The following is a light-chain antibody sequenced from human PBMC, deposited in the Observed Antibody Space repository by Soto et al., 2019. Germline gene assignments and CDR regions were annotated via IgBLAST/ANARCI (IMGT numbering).Light chain of an antibody. Sequence: DIQMTQSPSTLSASVGDRVTITCRVSQSIDNWLAWYQQKPGKVPNLLIYKASSLQSGVPSRFSGSGSGTEFTLTISSLQPDDFATYYCQQYNSYSFGQGTKVDIK. CDR3: QQYNSYS. CDR2: KAS. J-gene: IGKJ1*01. CDR1: QSIDNW. V-gene: IGKV1-5*03.